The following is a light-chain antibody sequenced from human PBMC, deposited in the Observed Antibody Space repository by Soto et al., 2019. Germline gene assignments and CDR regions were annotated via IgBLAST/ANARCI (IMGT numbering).Light chain of an antibody. J-gene: IGKJ4*02. CDR1: QSVSTY. CDR3: QQRSNWPLT. V-gene: IGKV3-11*01. Sequence: EIVLTQSPATLSLSPGERATLSCRARQSVSTYLVWYQQRPGQAPRLLINDASNRATGIPARFSGSGSGTDFTLTITSLEPEDFAVYYCQQRSNWPLTFGGGTKVVIK. CDR2: DAS.